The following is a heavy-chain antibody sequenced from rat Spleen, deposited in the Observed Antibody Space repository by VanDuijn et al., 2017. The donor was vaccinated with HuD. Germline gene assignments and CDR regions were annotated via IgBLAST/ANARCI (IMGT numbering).Heavy chain of an antibody. CDR1: GFTFSNYD. Sequence: EVQLVESGGGLVQPGRSLKLSCAASGFTFSNYDMAWVRQAPTKGLEWVASISTSGGNTFYRDSVKGRFTISRDNAKSTLYLQMDSLKSEDTATYYCTRDWDYWGQGVMVTVSS. CDR2: ISTSGGNT. CDR3: TRDWDY. V-gene: IGHV5-25*01. J-gene: IGHJ2*01.